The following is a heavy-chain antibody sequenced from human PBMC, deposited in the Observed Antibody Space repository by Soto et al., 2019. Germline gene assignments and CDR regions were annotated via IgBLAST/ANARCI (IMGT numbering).Heavy chain of an antibody. J-gene: IGHJ5*02. CDR1: GDTFTNFG. V-gene: IGHV1-18*01. CDR2: IATYNTNR. D-gene: IGHD3-10*01. Sequence: HLVQSGPEVKKPGASITVSCKTSGDTFTNFGLSWVRQAPGQGLEWMGWIATYNTNRNYAQKFHGRLTLSTDTSTSTAYMELKSLGYDDTAIYYCARVVRGVVNWFDPWGKRTLVTVSS. CDR3: ARVVRGVVNWFDP.